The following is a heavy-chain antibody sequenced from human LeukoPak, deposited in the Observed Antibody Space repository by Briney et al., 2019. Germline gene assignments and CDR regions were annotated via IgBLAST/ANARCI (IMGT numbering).Heavy chain of an antibody. D-gene: IGHD5-24*01. V-gene: IGHV1-18*01. Sequence: ASVKVSCKASGGTFSSYAISWVRQAPGQGLEWMGWISAYNGNTNYAQKLQGRVTMTTDTSTSTAYMELRSLRSDDTAVYYCAREKVGDGYNHWGQGTLVTVSS. J-gene: IGHJ4*02. CDR3: AREKVGDGYNH. CDR2: ISAYNGNT. CDR1: GGTFSSYA.